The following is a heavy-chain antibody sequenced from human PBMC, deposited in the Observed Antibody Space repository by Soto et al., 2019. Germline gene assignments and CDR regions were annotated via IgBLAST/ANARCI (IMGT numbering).Heavy chain of an antibody. J-gene: IGHJ4*02. Sequence: VQLRESGPGQVKTSGTLSLTCAVSGGSMKTTNWWSWVRQPPAKGLEWIGEVFHSGITRYNPSLKGRATVSVDTSMNKFFLNLASVTAADTAVYYCTKDEAGSPFRYWGQGALVTVSS. CDR3: TKDEAGSPFRY. CDR1: GGSMKTTNW. D-gene: IGHD3-10*01. CDR2: VFHSGIT. V-gene: IGHV4-4*02.